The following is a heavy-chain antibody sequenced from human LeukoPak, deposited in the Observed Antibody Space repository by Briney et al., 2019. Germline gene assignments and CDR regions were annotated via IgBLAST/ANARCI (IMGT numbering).Heavy chain of an antibody. Sequence: GEPLKISCKGSGYSFTSYWIGWVRQMPGKGLEWMGIIYPGDSDIRYSPSFQGPVTISADKSISTAYLQWSSLKASDTAIYYCARLKYQLLPFDYWGQGTLVTVSS. J-gene: IGHJ4*02. CDR1: GYSFTSYW. D-gene: IGHD2-2*01. V-gene: IGHV5-51*01. CDR2: IYPGDSDI. CDR3: ARLKYQLLPFDY.